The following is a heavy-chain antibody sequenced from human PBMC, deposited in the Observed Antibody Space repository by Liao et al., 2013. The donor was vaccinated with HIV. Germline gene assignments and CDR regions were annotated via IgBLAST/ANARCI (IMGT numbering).Heavy chain of an antibody. CDR1: GGSISSGSYY. CDR3: AREKKGYYDFWSGYPNWFDP. Sequence: QVQLQESGPGLVKPSQTLSLTCTVSGGSISSGSYYWGWIRQPPGKGLEWIGSFYYSGSTYYNPSLKSRVTISVDTSKNQFSLKLSSVTAADTAVYYCAREKKGYYDFWSGYPNWFDPWGQGTLVTVSS. CDR2: FYYSGST. V-gene: IGHV4-39*07. D-gene: IGHD3-3*01. J-gene: IGHJ5*02.